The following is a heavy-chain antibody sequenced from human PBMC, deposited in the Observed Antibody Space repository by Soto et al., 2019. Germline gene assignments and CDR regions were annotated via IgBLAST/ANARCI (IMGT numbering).Heavy chain of an antibody. CDR3: ARQPYDSSGYYYGA. V-gene: IGHV4-39*01. CDR2: MYSSGNT. D-gene: IGHD3-22*01. CDR1: AGSISRSNYY. J-gene: IGHJ5*02. Sequence: QLQLQESGPGLVKPSETLSLTCTVSAGSISRSNYYWGWIRQPPGKGLEWIGSMYSSGNTYYNPALKSRVNISVNTSKNQFALKLASVTAADTGVYYCARQPYDSSGYYYGAWGQGTLVTVSS.